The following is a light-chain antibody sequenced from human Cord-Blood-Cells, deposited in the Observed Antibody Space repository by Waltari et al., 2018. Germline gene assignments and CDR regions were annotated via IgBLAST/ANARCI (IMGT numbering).Light chain of an antibody. CDR3: SSYASSSTWV. V-gene: IGLV2-14*01. CDR1: SSDVGGYNY. CDR2: EGS. J-gene: IGLJ3*02. Sequence: QSALTQPASVSGSPGQSIPISCTGTSSDVGGYNYVSWYQQHPGKAPKLMIYEGSKRPSGVSNRFSGSKSGNTASLTISGLQAEDEADYYCSSYASSSTWVFGGGTKLTVL.